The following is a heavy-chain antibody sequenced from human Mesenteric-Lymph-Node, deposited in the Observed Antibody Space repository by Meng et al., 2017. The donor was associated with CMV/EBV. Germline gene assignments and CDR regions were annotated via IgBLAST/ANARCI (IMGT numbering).Heavy chain of an antibody. D-gene: IGHD3-10*01. CDR3: ASGVRGSGTYYSNS. Sequence: VEGVSLSDYYWSGIRQPPGKGLEWIGEINHSGSTIYNPSLKSRVTISVDTSKNQFSLNLNSVTAADTAVYYCASGVRGSGTYYSNSWGQGTLVTVSS. CDR2: INHSGST. V-gene: IGHV4-34*01. J-gene: IGHJ4*02. CDR1: GVSLSDYY.